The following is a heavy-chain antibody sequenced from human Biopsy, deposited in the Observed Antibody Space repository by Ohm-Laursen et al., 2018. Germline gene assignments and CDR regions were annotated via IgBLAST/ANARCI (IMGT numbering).Heavy chain of an antibody. J-gene: IGHJ3*02. CDR1: GYTFTDYS. V-gene: IGHV1-2*02. CDR2: VNTNRGAT. Sequence: GASVKVSCKASGYTFTDYSLHWVRQAPGQGLEWMGWVNTNRGATNYAQKFQGRVTMTSDTSISTDYIELRRLISDDTSVYFWGSDRMVTIITLVRSDTFDIWGQGTLVSVSS. CDR3: GSDRMVTIITLVRSDTFDI. D-gene: IGHD3-10*01.